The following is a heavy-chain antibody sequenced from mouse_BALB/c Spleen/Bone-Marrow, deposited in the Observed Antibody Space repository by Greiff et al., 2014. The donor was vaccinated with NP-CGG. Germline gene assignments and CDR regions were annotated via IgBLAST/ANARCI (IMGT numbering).Heavy chain of an antibody. CDR1: GYTFTDYA. Sequence: VQLQQSRMPLSGSKVSVQISCKGSGYTFTDYAMHWVKQSHAKSLAWIGVISTYYGDASYNQKFKGKATMTVDKSSNTAYMERARHTSEDSAIYYWAREGGNYPWFAYWGQGTLVTVSA. CDR3: AREGGNYPWFAY. J-gene: IGHJ3*01. D-gene: IGHD2-1*01. CDR2: ISTYYGDA. V-gene: IGHV1S137*01.